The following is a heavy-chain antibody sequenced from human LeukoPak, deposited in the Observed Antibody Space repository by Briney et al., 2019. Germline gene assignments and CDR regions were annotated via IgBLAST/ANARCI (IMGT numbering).Heavy chain of an antibody. D-gene: IGHD3-10*01. CDR2: INPSGGST. V-gene: IGHV1-46*01. J-gene: IGHJ4*02. Sequence: ASVKVSCKASGYTFTSYYMHWVRQAPGQGLEWMGIINPSGGSTSYAQKFQGRVTITRDTSASTAYMELSSLRSEDTAVYYCARAPELLWFGELDYWGPGTLVTVSS. CDR3: ARAPELLWFGELDY. CDR1: GYTFTSYY.